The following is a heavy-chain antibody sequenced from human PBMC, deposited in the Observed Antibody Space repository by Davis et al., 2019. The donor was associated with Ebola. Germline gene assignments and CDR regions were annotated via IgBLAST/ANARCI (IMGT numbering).Heavy chain of an antibody. V-gene: IGHV3-66*01. CDR3: ARDRAYYDSSGYYSSPAGY. Sequence: PSETLSLTCAASGFTVSSNYMSWVRQAPGKGLEWVSVISSGGSTYYADSAKGRFTISRDNSKNTLYLQMNSLRAEDTAVYYCARDRAYYDSSGYYSSPAGYWGQGTLVTVSS. CDR2: ISSGGST. D-gene: IGHD3-22*01. CDR1: GFTVSSNY. J-gene: IGHJ4*02.